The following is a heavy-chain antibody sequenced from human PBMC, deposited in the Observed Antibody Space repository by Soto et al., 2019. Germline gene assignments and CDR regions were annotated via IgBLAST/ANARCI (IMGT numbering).Heavy chain of an antibody. Sequence: GGSLRLSCAASGFTFSSYAMSWVRQAPGKGLEWVSAISGSGGSTYYADSVKGRFTISRDNSKNTLYLQMNSLRAEETAVYYCARGGIGAVAGIGIFFVGMDVWGPGATVTVSS. D-gene: IGHD6-19*01. J-gene: IGHJ6*02. V-gene: IGHV3-23*01. CDR2: ISGSGGST. CDR3: ARGGIGAVAGIGIFFVGMDV. CDR1: GFTFSSYA.